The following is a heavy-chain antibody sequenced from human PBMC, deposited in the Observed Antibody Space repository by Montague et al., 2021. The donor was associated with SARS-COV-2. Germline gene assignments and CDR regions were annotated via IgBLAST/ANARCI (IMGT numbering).Heavy chain of an antibody. CDR2: ISGAGTTI. CDR1: GFPFSYFE. Sequence: RRLSFAASGFPFSYFEMNWVRQAPGKGLEWISYISGAGTTIYYADSVKGRFTISRDNAKNSLYLQMNSLRAEDTAVYYCARDLVVTDGVSDYWGQGTLVTVSS. D-gene: IGHD2-8*02. J-gene: IGHJ4*02. V-gene: IGHV3-48*03. CDR3: ARDLVVTDGVSDY.